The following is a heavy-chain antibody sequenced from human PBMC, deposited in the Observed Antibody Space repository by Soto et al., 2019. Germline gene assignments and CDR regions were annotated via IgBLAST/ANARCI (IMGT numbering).Heavy chain of an antibody. D-gene: IGHD3-10*01. J-gene: IGHJ4*02. V-gene: IGHV3-15*07. Sequence: KAGGSLRLSCAASGFTFSNAWMNWVRQAPGKGLEWVGRIKSKTDGGTTDYAAPVKGRFTISRDDSKNTLYLQMNSLKTEDTAVYYCTTDYYGSGSYYNYDYWGQGTLVTVSS. CDR2: IKSKTDGGTT. CDR3: TTDYYGSGSYYNYDY. CDR1: GFTFSNAW.